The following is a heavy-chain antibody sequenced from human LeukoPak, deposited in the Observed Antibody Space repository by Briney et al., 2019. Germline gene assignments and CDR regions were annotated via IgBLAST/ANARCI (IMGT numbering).Heavy chain of an antibody. V-gene: IGHV3-33*08. J-gene: IGHJ5*02. D-gene: IGHD1-26*01. CDR1: GFTFSSYG. Sequence: GRSLRLSCAASGFTFSSYGMHWVRQAPGKGLEWVAVIWYDGSNKYYADSVKGRFTISRDNSKNTLYLQMNSLRSEDTAVYYCAILEGIVGATTAWFDPWGQGTLVTVSS. CDR3: AILEGIVGATTAWFDP. CDR2: IWYDGSNK.